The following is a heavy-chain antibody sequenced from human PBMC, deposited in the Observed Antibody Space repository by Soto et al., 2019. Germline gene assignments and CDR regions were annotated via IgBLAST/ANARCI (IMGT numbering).Heavy chain of an antibody. CDR2: IGGSGGRT. CDR1: EFTFSSYA. V-gene: IGHV3-23*01. D-gene: IGHD6-13*01. J-gene: IGHJ4*02. CDR3: AKTLLSTSWYGLHDY. Sequence: GGSLRLSCAASEFTFSSYAMSWFRQAPGKWLEWVSTIGGSGGRTYYADSAKGRFTISRDNSRNTLHLQMNSLGVEDTAVYYCAKTLLSTSWYGLHDYVSQGXLVTVYS.